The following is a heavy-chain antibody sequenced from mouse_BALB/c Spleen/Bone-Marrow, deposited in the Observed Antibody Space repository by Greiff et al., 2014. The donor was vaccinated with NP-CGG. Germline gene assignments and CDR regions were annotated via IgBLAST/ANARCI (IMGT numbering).Heavy chain of an antibody. J-gene: IGHJ3*01. D-gene: IGHD2-2*01. CDR1: GYTFTSYW. CDR2: INPSNGRT. V-gene: IGHV1S81*02. CDR3: AGSGYDGFAY. Sequence: QVQLKESGAELVKPGASVKLSCKASGYTFTSYWMHWVKQRPGQGLEWIGEINPSNGRTNYNEKFKSKATLTVDKSSSTAYMQLSSLTSEDSAVYYCAGSGYDGFAYWGQGTLVTVSA.